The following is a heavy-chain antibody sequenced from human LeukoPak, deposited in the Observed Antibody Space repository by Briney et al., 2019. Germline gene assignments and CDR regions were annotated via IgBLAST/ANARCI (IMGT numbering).Heavy chain of an antibody. CDR1: GGTFSSYA. J-gene: IGHJ4*02. CDR3: ARAPQRDPSAIWFRELFFDY. D-gene: IGHD3-10*01. CDR2: IIPIFGTA. Sequence: ASVKVSCKASGGTFSSYAISWVRQAPGQGLEWMGGIIPIFGTANYAQKFQGRVTITADESTSTAYMELSSLRSEDTAVYYCARAPQRDPSAIWFRELFFDYWGQGTLVTVSS. V-gene: IGHV1-69*13.